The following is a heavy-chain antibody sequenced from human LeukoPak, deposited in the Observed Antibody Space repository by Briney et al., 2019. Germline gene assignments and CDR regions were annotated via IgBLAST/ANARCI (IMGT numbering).Heavy chain of an antibody. CDR3: AKDTEKWDSFYDS. V-gene: IGHV3-23*01. Sequence: GGSLRLSGAASGLALSTYAMTWVRKAPGKGLSWVSRISGSGDKTYYADSVKGRFTISRDNSKNTLYLQMNSLRAEDTAVYYCAKDTEKWDSFYDSWGQGTLVTVSS. CDR1: GLALSTYA. CDR2: ISGSGDKT. D-gene: IGHD1-26*01. J-gene: IGHJ5*01.